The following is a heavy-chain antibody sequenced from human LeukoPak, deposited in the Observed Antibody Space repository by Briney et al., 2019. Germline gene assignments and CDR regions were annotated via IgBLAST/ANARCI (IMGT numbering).Heavy chain of an antibody. CDR1: GFTFSDYY. D-gene: IGHD3-22*01. V-gene: IGHV3-11*04. J-gene: IGHJ4*02. Sequence: GGSLRLSCAASGFTFSDYYMSWIRQAPGKGLEWVSYISSSGSTIYYADSVKGRFTISRDNSKNTLDLQMNSLRAEDTAVYYCVKGRYCDTSGYPIDYWGQGTLVTVSS. CDR3: VKGRYCDTSGYPIDY. CDR2: ISSSGSTI.